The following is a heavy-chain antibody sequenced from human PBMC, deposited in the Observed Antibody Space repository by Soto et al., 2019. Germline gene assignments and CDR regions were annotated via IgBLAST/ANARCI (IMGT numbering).Heavy chain of an antibody. CDR2: ISSYGVGT. D-gene: IGHD6-6*01. V-gene: IGHV3-64*01. J-gene: IGHJ6*03. Sequence: EVQLAESGGGLAQPGGSLRLSCAASGFTLSGYAMDWVRQAPGKGLEYVSGISSYGVGTYYANSVQGRFTISRDNPKNTVYLQMGSLRPEDMAVYYCARRARPDFYYMDVWGKGTTVTVS. CDR3: ARRARPDFYYMDV. CDR1: GFTLSGYA.